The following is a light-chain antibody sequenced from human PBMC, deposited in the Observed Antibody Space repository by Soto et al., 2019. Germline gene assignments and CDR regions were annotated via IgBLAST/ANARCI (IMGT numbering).Light chain of an antibody. Sequence: DIQLTQSPSFLSASVGDRVTITCRASQDISSYLAWYQQKPGKAPKLLIYAASTLQSGVPSRFSGSGSGTEFTLPISSLQPEDFATYYCQHLNTYPLTFGGGTKVEIK. V-gene: IGKV1-9*01. CDR2: AAS. CDR1: QDISSY. J-gene: IGKJ4*01. CDR3: QHLNTYPLT.